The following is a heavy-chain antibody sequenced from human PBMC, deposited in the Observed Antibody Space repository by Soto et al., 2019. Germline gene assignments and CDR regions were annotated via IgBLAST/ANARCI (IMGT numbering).Heavy chain of an antibody. J-gene: IGHJ6*02. CDR2: IIPIFNTA. D-gene: IGHD4-17*01. CDR3: ARVRPTDYVGNYNHGMDV. V-gene: IGHV1-69*01. Sequence: QVQLVQSGAEVKKPGSSVKVSCKASGGTLSNYAFTWVRQGPGQGLEWMGGIIPIFNTANYAQKFQGRVTITADESTSTAYMEGNSLTSEDTAVYYCARVRPTDYVGNYNHGMDVWGQGTRVPVSS. CDR1: GGTLSNYA.